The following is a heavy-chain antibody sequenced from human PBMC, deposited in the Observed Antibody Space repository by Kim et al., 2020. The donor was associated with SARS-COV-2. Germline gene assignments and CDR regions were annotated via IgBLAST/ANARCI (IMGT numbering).Heavy chain of an antibody. CDR2: VKGDGSST. Sequence: GGSLRLSCAASGFTFSNHWMHWVRQAPGKGLVWVSRVKGDGSSTSYADSVKGRFTISRDNAKNTLYLQMNSLGVEDTAVYYCTRTTGSGDYVAWGQGTL. CDR1: GFTFSNHW. CDR3: TRTTGSGDYVA. J-gene: IGHJ5*02. D-gene: IGHD4-17*01. V-gene: IGHV3-74*01.